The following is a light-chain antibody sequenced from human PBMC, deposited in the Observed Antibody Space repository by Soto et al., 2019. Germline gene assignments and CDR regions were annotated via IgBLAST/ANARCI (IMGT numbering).Light chain of an antibody. V-gene: IGKV3-20*01. CDR3: QQYGSSPPIT. Sequence: EILLTHSPGSVSLSPGERATLSGRASQSVNNNYLSWYQHRPGQAPRLLIYGSSYRATGIPDRFSGSGSGTDFTLTISRLEPEDFAVYYCQQYGSSPPITFGGGTKV. CDR2: GSS. CDR1: QSVNNNY. J-gene: IGKJ4*01.